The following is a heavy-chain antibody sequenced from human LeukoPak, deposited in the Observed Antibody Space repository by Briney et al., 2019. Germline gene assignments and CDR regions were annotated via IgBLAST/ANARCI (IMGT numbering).Heavy chain of an antibody. CDR1: GFTFSSHS. CDR3: ARGSYCSGGSCYEHAFDI. J-gene: IGHJ3*02. CDR2: ISSSSSYI. D-gene: IGHD2-15*01. V-gene: IGHV3-21*01. Sequence: PGGSLRLSCAASGFTFSSHSMTWVRQAPGKGLEWVSSISSSSSYIYYADSVKGRFTISRDNAKNSLYLKMNSLRAEDTAVYYCARGSYCSGGSCYEHAFDIWGQGTMVTVSS.